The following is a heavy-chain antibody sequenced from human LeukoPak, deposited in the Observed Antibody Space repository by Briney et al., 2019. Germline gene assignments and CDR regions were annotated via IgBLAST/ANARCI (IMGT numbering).Heavy chain of an antibody. D-gene: IGHD5-18*01. CDR3: ARDLKQLWLGPDAFDI. J-gene: IGHJ3*02. Sequence: SGGSLRLSCAASGFTFSSYWMSWVRQAPGKGLEWVANIKQDGSEKYYVDSVKGRFTISRDNAKNSLYLQMNSLRAEDTAVYYCARDLKQLWLGPDAFDIWGQGTMVTVSS. V-gene: IGHV3-7*03. CDR2: IKQDGSEK. CDR1: GFTFSSYW.